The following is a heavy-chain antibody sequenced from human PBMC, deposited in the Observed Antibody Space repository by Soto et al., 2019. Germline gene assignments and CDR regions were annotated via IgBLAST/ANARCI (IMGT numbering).Heavy chain of an antibody. CDR2: IYNSGTS. J-gene: IGHJ4*02. CDR3: ARWSIAALRPRRQIGNNHYYDSSGYYLFDY. CDR1: GGSISSGGYY. V-gene: IGHV4-31*03. Sequence: SETLSLTGTVSGGSISSGGYYWSWIRQHPGKGLERIGNIYNSGTSYYKPSLKSRVTISADTSKKQFSLKLSSVTDADTAVYYCARWSIAALRPRRQIGNNHYYDSSGYYLFDYWGQGTLVTVSS. D-gene: IGHD3-22*01.